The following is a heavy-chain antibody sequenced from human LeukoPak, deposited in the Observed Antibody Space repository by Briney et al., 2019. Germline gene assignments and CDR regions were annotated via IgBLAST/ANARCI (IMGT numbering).Heavy chain of an antibody. CDR2: ISSSSSYI. CDR1: GFTFSSYA. J-gene: IGHJ4*02. D-gene: IGHD1-26*01. V-gene: IGHV3-21*01. Sequence: GGSLRLSCAASGFTFSSYAMSWVRQAPGKGLEWVSSISSSSSYIYYADSVKGRFTISRDNAKNSLYLQMNSLRAEDTAVYYCAVRGGATRGLDYWGQGTLVTVSS. CDR3: AVRGGATRGLDY.